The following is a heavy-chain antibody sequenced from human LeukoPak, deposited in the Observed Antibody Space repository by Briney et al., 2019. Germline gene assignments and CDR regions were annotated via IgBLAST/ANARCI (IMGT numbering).Heavy chain of an antibody. CDR3: AKDRGYSSGWYDY. V-gene: IGHV3-48*04. D-gene: IGHD6-19*01. Sequence: GSLRLSCAASGFRFSSYSMNWVRQAPGKGLEWISYISHTGSTMSYADSVKGRFTISRDNARNSLHLQMNSLRAEDTAVYYRAKDRGYSSGWYDYWGQGTLVTVSS. CDR2: ISHTGSTM. J-gene: IGHJ4*02. CDR1: GFRFSSYS.